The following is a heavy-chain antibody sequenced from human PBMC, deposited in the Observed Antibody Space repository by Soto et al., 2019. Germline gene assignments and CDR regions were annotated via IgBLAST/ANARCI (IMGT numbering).Heavy chain of an antibody. CDR3: ARGRPDCSGGSCYGPYFDY. J-gene: IGHJ4*02. CDR1: GGSIGSGGYS. D-gene: IGHD2-15*01. Sequence: SETLSLTCAVSGGSIGSGGYSWSWIRQPPGKGLEWIGYIYHSGSTYYNPSLKSRVTISVDRSKNQFSLKLSSVTAADTAVYYCARGRPDCSGGSCYGPYFDYWGQGTLVTVSS. CDR2: IYHSGST. V-gene: IGHV4-30-2*01.